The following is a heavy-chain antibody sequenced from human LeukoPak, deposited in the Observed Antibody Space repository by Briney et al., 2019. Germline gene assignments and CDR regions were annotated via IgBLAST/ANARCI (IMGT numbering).Heavy chain of an antibody. V-gene: IGHV1-8*03. Sequence: ASVKVSCKASGYTFTNYHINWVRQAAGQGLEWMGWMNPNNGDSGYAQKFQGRVTITRDTSISTAYMELRSLRSDDTALYFCARTTSSTASGYDYWGQGTLVTVSS. J-gene: IGHJ4*02. D-gene: IGHD6-25*01. CDR3: ARTTSSTASGYDY. CDR1: GYTFTNYH. CDR2: MNPNNGDS.